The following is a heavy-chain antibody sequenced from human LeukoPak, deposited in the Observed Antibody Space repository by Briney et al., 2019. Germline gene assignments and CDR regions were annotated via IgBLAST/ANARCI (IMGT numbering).Heavy chain of an antibody. D-gene: IGHD3-10*01. Sequence: GASVKVSCKASGYTFTSYDINWVRQATGQGLEWMGWMNPNSGNTGYAQKFQGRVTMTRNTSISTAYMELSSLRSEDTAVYYCARRPMVRGALFPWYMDVWGKGTTVTVSS. J-gene: IGHJ6*03. CDR3: ARRPMVRGALFPWYMDV. CDR2: MNPNSGNT. V-gene: IGHV1-8*01. CDR1: GYTFTSYD.